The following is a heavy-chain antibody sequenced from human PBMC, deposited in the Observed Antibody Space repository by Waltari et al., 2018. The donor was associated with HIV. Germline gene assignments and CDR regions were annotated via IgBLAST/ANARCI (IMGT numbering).Heavy chain of an antibody. CDR1: GFTFSYYS. J-gene: IGHJ6*02. CDR2: ISGSSSTI. CDR3: AGEEGGGNAYYYYGMDV. Sequence: EVHLVESGGGLVQPGGSLSLSCAASGFTFSYYSMNWVRQAPGKGLEWISYISGSSSTIFYADSWKGRFTNSRDNAKNSLYLQLNSLRAEDTAVYYCAGEEGGGNAYYYYGMDVWGQGTTVTVSS. D-gene: IGHD3-16*01. V-gene: IGHV3-48*01.